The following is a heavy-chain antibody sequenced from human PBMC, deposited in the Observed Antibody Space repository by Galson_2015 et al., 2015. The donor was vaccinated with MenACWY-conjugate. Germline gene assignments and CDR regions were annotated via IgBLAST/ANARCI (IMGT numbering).Heavy chain of an antibody. Sequence: SVKVSCKASGGTFSSYAISWVRQAPGQGLEWMGRIIPILGIANYAQKFQGRVTITADKSTSTAYMELSSLRSEDTAVYYCARDLRLRFLEWLGSRADRYGMDVWGQGTTVTVSS. J-gene: IGHJ6*02. V-gene: IGHV1-69*04. D-gene: IGHD3-3*01. CDR2: IIPILGIA. CDR1: GGTFSSYA. CDR3: ARDLRLRFLEWLGSRADRYGMDV.